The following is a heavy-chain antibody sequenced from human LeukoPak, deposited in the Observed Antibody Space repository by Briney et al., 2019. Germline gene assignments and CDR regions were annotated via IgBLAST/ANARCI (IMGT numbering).Heavy chain of an antibody. D-gene: IGHD6-19*01. J-gene: IGHJ4*02. V-gene: IGHV3-15*01. CDR3: TTYSSGPWH. CDR1: GLTYSNAC. CDR2: IKSKTEGETT. Sequence: GGSLRLSCAASGLTYSNACMSWVRQAPGKGLEWVGRIKSKTEGETTDYATPVKGRFTISRDDSKDTLYLQMDSLKTEDTAVYYCTTYSSGPWHWGQGTLVTVSS.